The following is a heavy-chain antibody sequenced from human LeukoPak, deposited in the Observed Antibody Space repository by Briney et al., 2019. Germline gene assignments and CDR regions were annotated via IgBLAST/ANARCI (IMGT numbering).Heavy chain of an antibody. J-gene: IGHJ4*02. Sequence: GRFLRLSCAASGFTFSSYAMHWVRQAPGKGLEWVAVISYDGNNKYYADSVKGRFTISRDNSKNTLYLQMNSLRAEDTAVYYCARVDSDYGANPIDYWGQGTLVTVSS. V-gene: IGHV3-30-3*01. CDR2: ISYDGNNK. D-gene: IGHD4-17*01. CDR3: ARVDSDYGANPIDY. CDR1: GFTFSSYA.